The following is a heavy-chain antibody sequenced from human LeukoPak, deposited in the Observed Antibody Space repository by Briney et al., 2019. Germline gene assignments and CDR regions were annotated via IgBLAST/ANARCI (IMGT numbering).Heavy chain of an antibody. Sequence: ASVKVSCKASGGTFSSYAISWVRQAPGQGLEWMGRIIPILGIANYAQKFQGRVTITADKSTSTAYMELSSLGSEDTAVYYCARHSSWYAENWFDPWGQGTLVTVSS. V-gene: IGHV1-69*04. CDR1: GGTFSSYA. J-gene: IGHJ5*02. D-gene: IGHD6-13*01. CDR2: IIPILGIA. CDR3: ARHSSWYAENWFDP.